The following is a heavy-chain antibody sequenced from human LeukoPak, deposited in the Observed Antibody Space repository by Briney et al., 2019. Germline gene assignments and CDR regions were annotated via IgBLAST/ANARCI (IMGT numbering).Heavy chain of an antibody. CDR1: GFTFSSYG. V-gene: IGHV3-33*01. D-gene: IGHD4-23*01. CDR2: IWYDGSNK. J-gene: IGHJ4*02. CDR3: ARARGDYGGNLY. Sequence: GRSLRLSCAASGFTFSSYGMHWVRQAPGKGLEWVALIWYDGSNKYYTDSVKGRLTISRDNSKNTLYLQMNSLGAEDTAVYYCARARGDYGGNLYWGQGTLVTVSS.